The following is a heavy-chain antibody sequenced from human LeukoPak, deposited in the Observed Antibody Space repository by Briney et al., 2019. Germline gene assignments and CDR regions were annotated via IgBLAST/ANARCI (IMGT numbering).Heavy chain of an antibody. V-gene: IGHV4-34*01. Sequence: PSETQSLTCAGYGGSFSGYYWSWIRQPPGKGLEWIGEINHSGSTNYNPSLKSRVTISVDTSKNQFSLKLSSVTAADTAVYYCASHAFDIWGQGTMVTVSS. CDR1: GGSFSGYY. CDR2: INHSGST. J-gene: IGHJ3*02. CDR3: ASHAFDI.